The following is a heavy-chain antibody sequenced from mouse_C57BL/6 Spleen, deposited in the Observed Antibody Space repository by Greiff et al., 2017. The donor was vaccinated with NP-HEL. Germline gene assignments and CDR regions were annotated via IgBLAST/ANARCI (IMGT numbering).Heavy chain of an antibody. CDR3: TRVDTTPIDY. J-gene: IGHJ2*01. CDR1: GFTFSSYA. Sequence: EVKLLESGEGLVKPGGSLKLSCAASGFTFSSYAMSWVRQTPEKRLEWVAYISSGGDYIYYADTVKGRFTISRDNARNTLYLQMSSLKSEDTAMYYCTRVDTTPIDYWGQGTTLTVSS. D-gene: IGHD1-1*01. CDR2: ISSGGDYI. V-gene: IGHV5-9-1*02.